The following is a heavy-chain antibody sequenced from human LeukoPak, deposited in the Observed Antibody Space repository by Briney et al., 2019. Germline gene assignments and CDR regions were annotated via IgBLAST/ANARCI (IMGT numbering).Heavy chain of an antibody. Sequence: SVTVSFTASGGTFSSYAISWVRQAPGQGLEWMGGIIPIFGTANYAQRFQGRVTITADESTSTAYMELSSLRSEDTAVYYCARDQGGVLRFLEWLLYHWGQGTLVTVSS. CDR1: GGTFSSYA. J-gene: IGHJ5*02. D-gene: IGHD3-3*01. V-gene: IGHV1-69*01. CDR3: ARDQGGVLRFLEWLLYH. CDR2: IIPIFGTA.